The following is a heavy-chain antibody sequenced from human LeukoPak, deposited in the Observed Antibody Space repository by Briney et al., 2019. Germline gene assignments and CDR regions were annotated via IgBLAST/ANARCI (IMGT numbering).Heavy chain of an antibody. CDR1: GYSFTSYW. J-gene: IGHJ4*02. Sequence: KCGESLKISCKCSGYSFTSYWIGWVRQMRGKRLEWMGIICPGDSDTSYSPSFQGHITISADKSISTAYLMWSSLRDSDTAMYYCARLDQGIIVATLDYWGQGTLVTVSS. CDR2: ICPGDSDT. D-gene: IGHD5-12*01. V-gene: IGHV5-51*01. CDR3: ARLDQGIIVATLDY.